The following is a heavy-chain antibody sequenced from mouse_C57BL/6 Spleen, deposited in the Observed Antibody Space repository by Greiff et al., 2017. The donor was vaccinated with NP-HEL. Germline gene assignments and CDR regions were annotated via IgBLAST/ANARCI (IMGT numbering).Heavy chain of an antibody. J-gene: IGHJ4*01. CDR1: GFTFSDYG. CDR2: ISSGSSTI. Sequence: EVKLMESGGGLVKPGGSLKLSCAASGFTFSDYGMHWVRQAPEKGLEWVANISSGSSTIYYADTVKGRFTISRDNAKNTLFLQMTSLRSEDTAMYYCAKSPYYYGSSYYAMDYWGQGTSVTVSS. V-gene: IGHV5-17*01. CDR3: AKSPYYYGSSYYAMDY. D-gene: IGHD1-1*01.